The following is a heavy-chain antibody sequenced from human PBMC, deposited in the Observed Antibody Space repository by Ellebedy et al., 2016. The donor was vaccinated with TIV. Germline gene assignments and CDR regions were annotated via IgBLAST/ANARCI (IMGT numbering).Heavy chain of an antibody. V-gene: IGHV4-59*01. CDR3: ARAGYSSSPGGFDP. J-gene: IGHJ5*02. CDR2: IYYSGST. D-gene: IGHD6-6*01. CDR1: VESFSGYY. Sequence: SETLSLXCAVYVESFSGYYWSWIRQPPGKGLEWIGYIYYSGSTNYNPSLKSRVTISVDTSKNQFSLKLSSVTAADTAVYYCARAGYSSSPGGFDPWGQGTLVTVSS.